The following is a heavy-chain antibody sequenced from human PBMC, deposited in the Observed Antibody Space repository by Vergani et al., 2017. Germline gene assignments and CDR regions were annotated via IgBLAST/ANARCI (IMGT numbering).Heavy chain of an antibody. Sequence: VQLVESGGGVVQPGRSLRLSCAASGFTFSSYWMSWVRQAPGKGLEWVANIKQDGSEKYYVDSVKGRFTISRDNAKNSLYLQMNSLRAEDTAVYYCARDGLGYSYGYSYYYGMDVWGQGTTVTVSS. CDR3: ARDGLGYSYGYSYYYGMDV. V-gene: IGHV3-7*03. J-gene: IGHJ6*02. CDR2: IKQDGSEK. CDR1: GFTFSSYW. D-gene: IGHD5-18*01.